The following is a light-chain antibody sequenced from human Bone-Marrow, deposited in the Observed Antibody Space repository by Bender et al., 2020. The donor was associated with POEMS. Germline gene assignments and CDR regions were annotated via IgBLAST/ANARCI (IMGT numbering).Light chain of an antibody. V-gene: IGLV2-8*01. Sequence: QSALTQPPSASGSPGQSVTISCTGTSSDVGGYNYVSWYQQHPGKAPKVMIYEVNKRPSGVPDRFSGSKSGNTASLTVSGLQAEDEADYYCSSYAGSNSWVFGGGTKLTVL. CDR1: SSDVGGYNY. CDR2: EVN. CDR3: SSYAGSNSWV. J-gene: IGLJ3*02.